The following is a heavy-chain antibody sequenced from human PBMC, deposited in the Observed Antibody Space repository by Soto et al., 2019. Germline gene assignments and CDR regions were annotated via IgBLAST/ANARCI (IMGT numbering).Heavy chain of an antibody. CDR2: IWYDGSKK. CDR3: AGHASYYGLWSGYYPSRNGMDV. J-gene: IGHJ6*02. V-gene: IGHV3-33*01. D-gene: IGHD3-3*01. Sequence: QVQVVESGGGVVQPGRSLRLSCAASGFTFSSFGMHWVRQAPGKGLEWVSLIWYDGSKKSYGDSVKGRFTISRDNSRNTVYLQMNSLRADDTAVYYCAGHASYYGLWSGYYPSRNGMDVWGQGTTVTVSS. CDR1: GFTFSSFG.